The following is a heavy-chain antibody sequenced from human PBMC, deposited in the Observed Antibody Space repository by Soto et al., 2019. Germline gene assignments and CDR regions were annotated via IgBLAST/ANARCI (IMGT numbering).Heavy chain of an antibody. CDR1: GFTFSSYA. V-gene: IGHV3-23*01. D-gene: IGHD1-26*01. J-gene: IGHJ6*02. CDR2: ISNSGGST. Sequence: EVQLLESGGGLVQPGGSLRLSCAASGFTFSSYAMSWVRQTPGKGLEWVSAISNSGGSTYYADYVRGRFTISRDNSKNTLYLQMNSLRAEDTALYYGFGSYYGMDVWGQGTTVTVSS. CDR3: FGSYYGMDV.